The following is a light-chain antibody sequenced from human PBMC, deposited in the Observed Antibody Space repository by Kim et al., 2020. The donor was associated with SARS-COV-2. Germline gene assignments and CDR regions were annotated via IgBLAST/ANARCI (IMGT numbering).Light chain of an antibody. CDR1: QRICGY. Sequence: VGDRITINCRAKQRICGYLNLYQQKPGTAPKPLIYAATTLQSGVPSRFSGSGFETDFTLTISSLQPEDFATYYCQQSYNTPYTFGQGTKLEI. V-gene: IGKV1-39*01. CDR2: AAT. J-gene: IGKJ2*01. CDR3: QQSYNTPYT.